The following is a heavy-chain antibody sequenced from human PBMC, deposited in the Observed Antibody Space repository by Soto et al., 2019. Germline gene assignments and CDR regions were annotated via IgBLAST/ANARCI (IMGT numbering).Heavy chain of an antibody. V-gene: IGHV2-5*01. D-gene: IGHD3-22*01. CDR2: IYWNDDR. CDR3: AQSPAYCNDIRGQKAGAFDT. CDR1: GFSLTTHGMG. Sequence: QITLKESGPTMVNPTQTLKLTCTFSGFSLTTHGMGVGWVRQPPGKALEWLALIYWNDDRYYSPSLESRLTISEDTSKNQVVLTVTNIDPVDTGTYFCAQSPAYCNDIRGQKAGAFDTWGHGTRVTVS. J-gene: IGHJ3*02.